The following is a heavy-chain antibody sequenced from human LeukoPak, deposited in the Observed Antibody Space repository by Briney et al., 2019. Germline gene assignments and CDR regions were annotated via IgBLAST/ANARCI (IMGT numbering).Heavy chain of an antibody. CDR1: GFTFSSYS. J-gene: IGHJ6*02. D-gene: IGHD6-13*01. CDR3: ARDRIAAAGVLLFHNYYYYYGMDV. CDR2: ISSSSSYM. Sequence: GGSLRLSCAASGFTFSSYSMNWVRQAPGKGLEWVSSISSSSSYMYYADSVKGRFTISRDNAKNSLYLQMNSLRAEDTAVYYCARDRIAAAGVLLFHNYYYYYGMDVWGQGTTVTVSS. V-gene: IGHV3-21*01.